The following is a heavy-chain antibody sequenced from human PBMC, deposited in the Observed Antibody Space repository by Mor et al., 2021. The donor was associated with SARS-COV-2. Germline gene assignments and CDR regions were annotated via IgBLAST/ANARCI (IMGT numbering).Heavy chain of an antibody. CDR3: AREGGSGSNYDY. Sequence: SYAQKFQGRVTITRDTSTSTVYMELSSLRSEDTAVYYCAREGGSGSNYDYWGQGTLVTVSS. V-gene: IGHV1-46*01. J-gene: IGHJ4*02. D-gene: IGHD3-10*01.